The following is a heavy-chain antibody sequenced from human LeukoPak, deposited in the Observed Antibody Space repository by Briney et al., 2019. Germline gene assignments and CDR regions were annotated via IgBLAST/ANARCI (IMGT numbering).Heavy chain of an antibody. CDR2: IYPGDSDT. Sequence: GESLKISCKGSGYSFSTYWIGWVRQMPGKGLELMGIIYPGDSDTRYSPSFRGQVTISADKSISTAYLQWSSLKASDSAIYYCARQGNLIPYFDYWGQGTLVTVSS. V-gene: IGHV5-51*01. CDR1: GYSFSTYW. D-gene: IGHD2-2*02. J-gene: IGHJ4*02. CDR3: ARQGNLIPYFDY.